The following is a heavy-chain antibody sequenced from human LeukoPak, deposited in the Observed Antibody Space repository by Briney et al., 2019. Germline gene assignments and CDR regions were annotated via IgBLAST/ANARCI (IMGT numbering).Heavy chain of an antibody. D-gene: IGHD1-26*01. J-gene: IGHJ4*02. Sequence: PGGSLRLSCATSGFTFSTYAMTWVRQAPGKGLEWVSAISGSGDITYYADSVKGRVTISRDNSKNTLYLQMNSLRAEDTTVYYCAKDRGYWGQGTLVTVSS. CDR3: AKDRGY. CDR2: ISGSGDIT. CDR1: GFTFSTYA. V-gene: IGHV3-23*01.